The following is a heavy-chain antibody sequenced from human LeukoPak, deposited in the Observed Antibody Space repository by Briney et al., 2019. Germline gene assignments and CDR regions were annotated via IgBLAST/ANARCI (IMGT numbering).Heavy chain of an antibody. CDR1: GYTLFSYL. J-gene: IGHJ4*02. D-gene: IGHD1-1*01. CDR2: ITGYNGLT. V-gene: IGHV1-18*01. CDR3: ARVFTGNYESRRFDF. Sequence: ASVKVSCRASGYTLFSYLTAWVRLAPGQGLEWMGWITGYNGLTNYAQKFQDRLTVTADTSTSTVYMELRSLRSDDTAVYYCARVFTGNYESRRFDFWGQGTLITVSS.